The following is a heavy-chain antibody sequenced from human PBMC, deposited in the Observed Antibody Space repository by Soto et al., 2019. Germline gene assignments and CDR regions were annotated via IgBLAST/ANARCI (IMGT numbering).Heavy chain of an antibody. Sequence: VKVSCKASGYTFTSYYMHWVRQAPGQGLEWMGIINPSGGSTSYAQKFQGRVTMTRDTSTSTVYMELSSLRSEDTAVYYCARDSYSGYDFQTDYYFDYWGQGTLVTVSS. V-gene: IGHV1-46*03. D-gene: IGHD5-12*01. CDR3: ARDSYSGYDFQTDYYFDY. J-gene: IGHJ4*02. CDR2: INPSGGST. CDR1: GYTFTSYY.